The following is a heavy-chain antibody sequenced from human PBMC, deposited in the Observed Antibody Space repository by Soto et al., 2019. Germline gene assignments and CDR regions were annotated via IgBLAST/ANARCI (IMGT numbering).Heavy chain of an antibody. V-gene: IGHV3-23*01. Sequence: EVQLLESGGGLVQPGGSLRLSCVASGFTFSSYAMSWVRQAPGKGPEWVSVISGGGGITYYADSVKGPFTITRDKSKNTLYLQMKRLRAEDTVVYYCATPPRYCDSTRCPYSFDYWGQGTLVTVSS. J-gene: IGHJ4*02. CDR2: ISGGGGIT. CDR3: ATPPRYCDSTRCPYSFDY. D-gene: IGHD2-2*01. CDR1: GFTFSSYA.